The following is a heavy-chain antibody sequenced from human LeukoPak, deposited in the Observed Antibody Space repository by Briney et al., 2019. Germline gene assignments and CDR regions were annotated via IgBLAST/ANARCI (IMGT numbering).Heavy chain of an antibody. Sequence: GGSLRLSCAASGFTFSSYGMHWVRQAPGKGLEWVAFIRYDGSNKYYADSVKGRFTISRDNSKNTLYLQMNSLRAEDTAVYYCARVSSVPYRYYMDVWGRGTTVTVSS. J-gene: IGHJ6*03. D-gene: IGHD3-22*01. CDR1: GFTFSSYG. V-gene: IGHV3-30*02. CDR3: ARVSSVPYRYYMDV. CDR2: IRYDGSNK.